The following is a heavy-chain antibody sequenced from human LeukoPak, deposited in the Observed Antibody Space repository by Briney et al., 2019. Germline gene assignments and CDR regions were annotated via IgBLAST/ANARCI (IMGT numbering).Heavy chain of an antibody. CDR2: IITSGTYR. CDR3: AREGTDYYDDAFDL. J-gene: IGHJ3*01. CDR1: GFTFSNYN. D-gene: IGHD3-22*01. V-gene: IGHV3-21*01. Sequence: PGGSLRLSCAASGFTFSNYNMNWVRQAPGKGLEWVSSIITSGTYRFYADSVKGRFTISRDNAKNSLYLQVNSLRAEDTAVYYCAREGTDYYDDAFDLWGPGTMVTVCS.